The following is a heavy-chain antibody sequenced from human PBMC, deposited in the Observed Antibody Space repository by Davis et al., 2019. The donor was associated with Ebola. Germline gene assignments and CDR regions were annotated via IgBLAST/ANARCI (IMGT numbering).Heavy chain of an antibody. CDR3: ARSRKAGAGMWYYYYGMDV. V-gene: IGHV3-48*01. J-gene: IGHJ6*02. CDR1: GFTFSSYG. CDR2: ISSSSSTI. D-gene: IGHD6-13*01. Sequence: GESLKTSCASSGFTFSSYGMNWVRQAPGKRLEWVSYISSSSSTIYYADSLKGRFTISRDNSKNTLYMQMNSLRAEDTAVYYCARSRKAGAGMWYYYYGMDVWGQGTTVTVSS.